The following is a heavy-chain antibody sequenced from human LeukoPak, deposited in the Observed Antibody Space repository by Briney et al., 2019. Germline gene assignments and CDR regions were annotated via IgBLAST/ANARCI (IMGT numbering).Heavy chain of an antibody. D-gene: IGHD3-10*01. V-gene: IGHV3-23*01. J-gene: IGHJ4*02. CDR1: GFTFSTYA. CDR3: AKDGSYYNFDY. Sequence: PGASLRLSCAASGFTFSTYAMSWVRQAPGKGLERVSVISGSGGYTDYADSVKGRFTISRDNSKNTLYLQMNSLRAEDTAVYYCAKDGSYYNFDYWGQGTLVTVSP. CDR2: ISGSGGYT.